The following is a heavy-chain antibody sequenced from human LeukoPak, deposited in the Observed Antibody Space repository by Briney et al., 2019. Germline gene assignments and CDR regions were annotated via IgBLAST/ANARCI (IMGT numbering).Heavy chain of an antibody. CDR1: GFTFSSYS. V-gene: IGHV3-48*01. CDR2: ISSGSSSI. Sequence: RGSLRLSCAASGFTFSSYSMNWVRQAPGKGLEWVSYISSGSSSIYYADSVKGRFTISRDNAKNSLYLQMNSLRAEDTALYYCAKRHLIADRGLDDWGQGTLVTVSS. D-gene: IGHD3-16*02. CDR3: AKRHLIADRGLDD. J-gene: IGHJ4*02.